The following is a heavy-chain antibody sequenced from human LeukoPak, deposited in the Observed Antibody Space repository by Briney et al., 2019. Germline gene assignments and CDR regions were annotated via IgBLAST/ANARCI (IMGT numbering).Heavy chain of an antibody. D-gene: IGHD6-19*01. CDR1: GGSISSYY. Sequence: PSETLSLTCTVSGGSISSYYWSWIRQPPGKGLEWIGEINHSGSTNYNPSLKSRVTISVDTSKNQFSLKLSSVTAADTAVYYCARKRMSSGWSRTIDAFDIWGQGTMVTVSS. CDR2: INHSGST. J-gene: IGHJ3*02. CDR3: ARKRMSSGWSRTIDAFDI. V-gene: IGHV4-34*01.